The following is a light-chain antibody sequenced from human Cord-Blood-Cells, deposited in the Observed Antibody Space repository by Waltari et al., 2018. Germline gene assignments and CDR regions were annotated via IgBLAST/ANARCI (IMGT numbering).Light chain of an antibody. V-gene: IGKV1-39*01. CDR3: QQSYSTPYT. J-gene: IGKJ2*01. CDR1: QSISSY. CDR2: AAS. Sequence: DLQLTHSTSSLSASVGDRITITCRASQSISSYLNWYQQKPGKAPKLLIYAASSLQSGGPSRFSGSGSGTDFTLTISSLQPEDFATYYCQQSYSTPYTFGQGTKLEIK.